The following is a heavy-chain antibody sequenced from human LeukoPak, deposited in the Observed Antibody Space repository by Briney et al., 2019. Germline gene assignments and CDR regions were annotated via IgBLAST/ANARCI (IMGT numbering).Heavy chain of an antibody. CDR3: ARGRVVRGVITKRRPDY. CDR1: GYTFTSYD. Sequence: ASVKVSCKASGYTFTSYDINWVRQATGQGLEWMGWMNPNSGNTGYAQKFQGRVTMTWNTSISTAYMELSSLRSEDTAVYYCARGRVVRGVITKRRPDYWGQGTLVTVSS. D-gene: IGHD3-10*01. CDR2: MNPNSGNT. V-gene: IGHV1-8*01. J-gene: IGHJ4*02.